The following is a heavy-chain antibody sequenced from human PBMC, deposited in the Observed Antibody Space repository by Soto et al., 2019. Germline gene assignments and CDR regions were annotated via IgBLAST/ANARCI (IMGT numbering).Heavy chain of an antibody. CDR3: ARASRFDY. CDR2: INHSGST. D-gene: IGHD6-6*01. V-gene: IGHV4-34*01. Sequence: QVQLQQWGAGLLKPSETLSLTCAVSGGSFSGYYWSWVRQPPGKGLEWIGDINHSGSTNYNPSLKSRVTISVDTYKSQFSLKLSSVPAADTAVYYCARASRFDYWGKGTLVAVSS. J-gene: IGHJ4*02. CDR1: GGSFSGYY.